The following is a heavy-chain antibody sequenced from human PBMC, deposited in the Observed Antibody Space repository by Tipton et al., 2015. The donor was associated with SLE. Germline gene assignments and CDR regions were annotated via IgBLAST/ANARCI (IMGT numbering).Heavy chain of an antibody. CDR3: ASSGAYCSSNRCQRGLDV. CDR2: VIYTGGRT. CDR1: GFTFNTHA. V-gene: IGHV3-23*03. D-gene: IGHD2-2*01. Sequence: QLVQSGGGLVQPGGSLRLSCAASGFTFNTHAMSWVRLAPGKGLEWVSVIYTGGRTNYAESVKGRFSISRDNSKNTLHLQLNSLRPEDTGIYYCASSGAYCSSNRCQRGLDVWGQGTTVTVS. J-gene: IGHJ6*02.